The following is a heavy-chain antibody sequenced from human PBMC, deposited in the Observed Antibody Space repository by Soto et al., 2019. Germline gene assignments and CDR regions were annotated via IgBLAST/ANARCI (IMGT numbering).Heavy chain of an antibody. CDR2: ISYDGSNK. V-gene: IGHV3-30-3*01. CDR1: GVTFSSYA. CDR3: ARARNFGVVIPTGPISGMDV. Sequence: HPGGSLRLSCAASGVTFSSYAMHWVRQAPGKGLEWVAVISYDGSNKYYADSVKGRFTISRDNSKNTLYLQMNSLRAEDTAVYYCARARNFGVVIPTGPISGMDVWGQGTTVTVSS. J-gene: IGHJ6*02. D-gene: IGHD3-3*01.